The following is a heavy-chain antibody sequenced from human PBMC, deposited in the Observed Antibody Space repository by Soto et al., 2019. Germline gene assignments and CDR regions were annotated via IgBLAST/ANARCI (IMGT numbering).Heavy chain of an antibody. CDR2: ISAYNGNT. CDR3: ARAGIAVAGTKRRLVGFDRPDDAFDI. CDR1: GYTFTSYG. V-gene: IGHV1-18*01. D-gene: IGHD6-19*01. Sequence: ASVKVSCKASGYTFTSYGISWVRQAPGQGLEWMGWISAYNGNTNYAQKLRGRVTMTTDTSTSTAYMELRSLRSDDTAVYYCARAGIAVAGTKRRLVGFDRPDDAFDIWGQGTMVTVSS. J-gene: IGHJ3*02.